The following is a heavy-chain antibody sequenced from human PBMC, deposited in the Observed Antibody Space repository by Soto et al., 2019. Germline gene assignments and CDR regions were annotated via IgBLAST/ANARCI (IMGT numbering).Heavy chain of an antibody. D-gene: IGHD5-18*01. CDR2: IGAYNGDT. V-gene: IGHV1-18*01. CDR3: GRDRGYSPYSFDI. CDR1: GYTFSTYG. Sequence: VSVKVSCKAPGYTFSTYGITWVRQAPGPGVKWMGSIGAYNGDTNYAQKTHGTVTITTDTSKITPYMELTSLRSADTALYYCGRDRGYSPYSFDIWGQGTRVTVSS. J-gene: IGHJ3*02.